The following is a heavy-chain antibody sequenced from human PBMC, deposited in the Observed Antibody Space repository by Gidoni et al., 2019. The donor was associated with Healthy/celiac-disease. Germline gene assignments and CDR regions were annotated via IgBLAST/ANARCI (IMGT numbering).Heavy chain of an antibody. CDR3: ARARGYYGSGSYPGWFDP. J-gene: IGHJ5*02. Sequence: EVQLVESGGGLVKPGGSLRLSCAASGFPFSSYSMNGVRQAPGKGLEWVSSISSSSSYIYYADSVKGRFTISRDNAKNSLYLQMNSLRAEDTAVYYCARARGYYGSGSYPGWFDPWGQGTLVTVSS. CDR2: ISSSSSYI. D-gene: IGHD3-10*01. CDR1: GFPFSSYS. V-gene: IGHV3-21*01.